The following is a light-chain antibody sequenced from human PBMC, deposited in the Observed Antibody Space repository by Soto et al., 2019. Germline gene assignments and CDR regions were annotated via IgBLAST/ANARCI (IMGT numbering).Light chain of an antibody. CDR3: CSYAGSSISYV. Sequence: QSALTQPASVSGSPGQSITISCTGTSSDVGSYNLVSWYQQHPGKDPKLMIYEGSKRPSGVSNRFSGSKSGNTASLTISGLQAEDEADYYCCSYAGSSISYVFGTGTKLTVL. CDR1: SSDVGSYNL. CDR2: EGS. J-gene: IGLJ1*01. V-gene: IGLV2-23*01.